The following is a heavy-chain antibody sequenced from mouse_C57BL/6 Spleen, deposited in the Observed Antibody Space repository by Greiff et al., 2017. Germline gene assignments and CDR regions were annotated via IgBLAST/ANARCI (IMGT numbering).Heavy chain of an antibody. Sequence: QVTLKVSGPGLLQPSQTLSLTCSFSGFSLSTFGMGVGWIRQPSGKGLVWLAHIWWDDDNYYNPALKSGTTISKDTSKNQVFLKIAHVDTADTATYYFARSLYYDYDPHDAMDYWGQGTSVTVSS. CDR1: GFSLSTFGMG. V-gene: IGHV8-8*01. CDR3: ARSLYYDYDPHDAMDY. J-gene: IGHJ4*01. D-gene: IGHD2-4*01. CDR2: IWWDDDN.